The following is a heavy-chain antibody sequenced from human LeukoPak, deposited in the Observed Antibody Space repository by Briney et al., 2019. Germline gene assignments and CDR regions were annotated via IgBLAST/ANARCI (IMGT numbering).Heavy chain of an antibody. CDR3: ASYPRTYSSGWSLGFDY. Sequence: SETLSLTCTVSGGSISSYYWGWIRQPPGKGLEWIGSIYYSGSTYYNPSLKSRVTISVDTSKNQFSLKLSSVTAADTAVYYCASYPRTYSSGWSLGFDYWGQGTLVTVSS. J-gene: IGHJ4*02. CDR1: GGSISSYY. CDR2: IYYSGST. D-gene: IGHD6-19*01. V-gene: IGHV4-39*01.